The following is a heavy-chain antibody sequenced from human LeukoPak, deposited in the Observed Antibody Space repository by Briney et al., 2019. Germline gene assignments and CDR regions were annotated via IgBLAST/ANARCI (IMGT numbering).Heavy chain of an antibody. Sequence: ASVKVSCKASGYTFTGYYMHWVRPAPGQGLEWMGWINPNSGGTNYAQKFQGRVTMTRDTSISTAYMELSRLRSDDTAVYYCARSPVGYSSGWYLKGTEPYYFDYWGQGTLVTVSS. CDR2: INPNSGGT. CDR1: GYTFTGYY. D-gene: IGHD6-19*01. CDR3: ARSPVGYSSGWYLKGTEPYYFDY. V-gene: IGHV1-2*02. J-gene: IGHJ4*02.